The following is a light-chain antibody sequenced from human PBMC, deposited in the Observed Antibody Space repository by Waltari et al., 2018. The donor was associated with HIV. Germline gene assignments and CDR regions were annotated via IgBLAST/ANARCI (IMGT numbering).Light chain of an antibody. V-gene: IGLV2-14*03. CDR1: STDVGAYDY. CDR2: EVT. J-gene: IGLJ3*02. Sequence: QSALTQPASVSGSPGQSITISCTGTSTDVGAYDYVSWYQQHPGGAPKLLIYEVTTRPSGVSSRFSGSKSGNTASLDISGLRPEDDGDYYCATWDDKLSGRVFGGGTKLTVL. CDR3: ATWDDKLSGRV.